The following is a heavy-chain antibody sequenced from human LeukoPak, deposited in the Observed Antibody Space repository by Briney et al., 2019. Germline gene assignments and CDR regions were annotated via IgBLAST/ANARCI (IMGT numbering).Heavy chain of an antibody. D-gene: IGHD3-16*01. J-gene: IGHJ4*02. CDR1: GFTFSSYW. CDR2: INPDGSYT. Sequence: GVSLRLSCAASGFTFSSYWMHWVRQVPGKGLVWVSHINPDGSYTRYADSVKGRFTISRDNAKNTLSLQMNSLRAEDTAVYFCVRDGLGGLQYDYWGQGTLVTVSS. CDR3: VRDGLGGLQYDY. V-gene: IGHV3-74*01.